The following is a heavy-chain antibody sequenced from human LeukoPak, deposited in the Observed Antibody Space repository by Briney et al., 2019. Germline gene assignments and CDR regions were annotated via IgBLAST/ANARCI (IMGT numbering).Heavy chain of an antibody. CDR1: GYTFTSYD. CDR2: MNPNSGNT. CDR3: ARDPPKFYCSSTSCYRRDNWFDP. V-gene: IGHV1-8*01. Sequence: GASVKVSCKASGYTFTSYDINWVRQATGQGLEWMGWMNPNSGNTGYAQKFQGRVTMTRNTSISAAYMELSSLRSEDTAVYYCARDPPKFYCSSTSCYRRDNWFDPWGQGTLVTVSS. D-gene: IGHD2-2*02. J-gene: IGHJ5*02.